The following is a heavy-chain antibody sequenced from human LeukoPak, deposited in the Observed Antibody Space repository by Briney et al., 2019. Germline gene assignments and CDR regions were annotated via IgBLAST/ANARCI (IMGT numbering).Heavy chain of an antibody. CDR1: GFTFSSSA. V-gene: IGHV3-23*01. J-gene: IGHJ4*02. CDR2: ISGSGSGGST. Sequence: PGGSLRLSCAASGFTFSSSAMSWVRQAPGKGLEWVSSISGSGSGGSTYYADSVKGRFTISRDNSKNTLYLQMNSLRVEGTAVYYCAKSGYNRFDYWGQGTLVTVSS. D-gene: IGHD5-24*01. CDR3: AKSGYNRFDY.